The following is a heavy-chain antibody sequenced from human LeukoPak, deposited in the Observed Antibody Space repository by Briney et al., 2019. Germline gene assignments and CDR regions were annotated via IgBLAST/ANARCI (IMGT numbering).Heavy chain of an antibody. J-gene: IGHJ5*02. CDR1: GFTLSRYA. Sequence: GGSLRLSCAASGFTLSRYAMNWVRQVPGKGLEWVSSINNYGGSRNYADSVKGRFTISRDNSKNTPYLQMNSLRAEDTAIYYCAKGGRECTSTTCYTLYNWFDPWGQGTLVTVSS. CDR2: INNYGGSR. V-gene: IGHV3-23*01. D-gene: IGHD2-2*02. CDR3: AKGGRECTSTTCYTLYNWFDP.